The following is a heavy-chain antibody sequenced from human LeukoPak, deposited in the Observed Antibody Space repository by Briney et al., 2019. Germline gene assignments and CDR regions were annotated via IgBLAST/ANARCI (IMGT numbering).Heavy chain of an antibody. CDR1: GGSIRSSYYY. Sequence: PSETLSLTCTVSGGSIRSSYYYWGWIRQPPGKGLEWIGSIYDSGSTYYNPSLKSRVTISVDTSKNHFSLKLTSVTAADTAVYYCARGGRSNWFDPWGQGTLVTVSS. CDR3: ARGGRSNWFDP. J-gene: IGHJ5*02. V-gene: IGHV4-39*02. CDR2: IYDSGST. D-gene: IGHD3-16*01.